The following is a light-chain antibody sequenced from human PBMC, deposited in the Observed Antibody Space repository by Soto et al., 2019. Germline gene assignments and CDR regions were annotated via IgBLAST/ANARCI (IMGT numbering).Light chain of an antibody. CDR1: SSDVGGNDY. CDR3: SSYSTTSTLV. J-gene: IGLJ1*01. V-gene: IGLV2-14*01. CDR2: EVN. Sequence: QPVLTQPASVSGSPGQSVTISCTGASSDVGGNDYVSWYQQHPGKAPKLLLYEVNNRPSGVSNHFSGSKSGNTASLIISVLQADDEADYYCSSYSTTSTLVFGSGTKLTVL.